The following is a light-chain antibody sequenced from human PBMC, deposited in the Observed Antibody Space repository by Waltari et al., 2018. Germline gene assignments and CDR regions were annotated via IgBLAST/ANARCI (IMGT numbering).Light chain of an antibody. Sequence: QTVVTQEPSLTVAPGGTVTLTCAPLPASVTSGSYPTWFQQKPGQAPRALIYDTSKRHSWTPDRFSGSLLGDKAALTLSGVQPEDEAEYYCLLYYGTAQLVFGGGTKLTV. CDR1: PASVTSGSY. J-gene: IGLJ2*01. CDR3: LLYYGTAQLV. V-gene: IGLV7-43*01. CDR2: DTS.